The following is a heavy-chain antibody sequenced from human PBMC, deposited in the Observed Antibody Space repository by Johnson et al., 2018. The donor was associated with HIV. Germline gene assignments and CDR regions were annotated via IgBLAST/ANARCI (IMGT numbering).Heavy chain of an antibody. CDR3: ARRDPGVENGAFDI. CDR2: IWYDGSNK. Sequence: QVQLLESGGGLVQPGGSLRLSCAASGFTFSSYGMHWVRQAPGKGLEWVAVIWYDGSNKYYADSVKGRFTISRDNSKNTLYLQMNSLRAGDTAVYFCARRDPGVENGAFDIWGQGTMVTVSS. J-gene: IGHJ3*02. D-gene: IGHD5-24*01. V-gene: IGHV3-33*01. CDR1: GFTFSSYG.